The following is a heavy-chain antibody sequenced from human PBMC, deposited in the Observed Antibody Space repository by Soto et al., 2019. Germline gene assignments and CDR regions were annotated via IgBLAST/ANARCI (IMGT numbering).Heavy chain of an antibody. Sequence: SETLSLTCTFSGGSISSGGYYWSWIRQHPGKGLEWIGYIYYSGSTYYNPSLKSRVTISVDTSKNQFSLKLSSVTAADTAVYYCARVSLLWSRGFDPWGQGTLVTVSS. CDR3: ARVSLLWSRGFDP. CDR1: GGSISSGGYY. CDR2: IYYSGST. V-gene: IGHV4-31*03. D-gene: IGHD3-10*01. J-gene: IGHJ5*02.